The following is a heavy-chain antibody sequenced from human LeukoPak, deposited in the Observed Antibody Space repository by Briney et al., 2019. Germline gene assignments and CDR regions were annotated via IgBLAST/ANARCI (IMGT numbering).Heavy chain of an antibody. CDR2: IKSDRSST. D-gene: IGHD2-15*01. Sequence: GGSLRLSCAAPGFTFSSYWMHWVRQAPGKGLVWVSRIKSDRSSTSYADSVKGRFTISRDNAKNTLYLQMNSLRAEDTAVYYCARRGFSGGSHYAFDIWGQGTVVTVSS. CDR3: ARRGFSGGSHYAFDI. J-gene: IGHJ3*02. V-gene: IGHV3-74*01. CDR1: GFTFSSYW.